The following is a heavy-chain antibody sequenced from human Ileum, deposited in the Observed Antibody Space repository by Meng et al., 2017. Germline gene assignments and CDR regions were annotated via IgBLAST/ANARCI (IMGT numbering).Heavy chain of an antibody. J-gene: IGHJ4*02. V-gene: IGHV4-39*01. D-gene: IGHD4-17*01. CDR2: IYYGGST. Sequence: QLRLQESGPGLVKPSETLSPTCSFSSGSFTNNNYYWVWIRRPPGKGLEWIGRIYYGGSTYYNPSLKSRVTISVDTSTNQFSLKLISVTAADTAVYYCARRAHYGDPPRWGQGTLVTVSS. CDR1: SGSFTNNNYY. CDR3: ARRAHYGDPPR.